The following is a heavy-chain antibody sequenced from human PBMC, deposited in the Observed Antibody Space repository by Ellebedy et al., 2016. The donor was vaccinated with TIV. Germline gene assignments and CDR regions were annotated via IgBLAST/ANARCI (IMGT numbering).Heavy chain of an antibody. J-gene: IGHJ6*02. V-gene: IGHV4-61*01. CDR2: IYYSGST. CDR1: GGSVSSGSYY. Sequence: SETLSLTCTVSGGSVSSGSYYWSWIRQPPGKGLEWIGYIYYSGSTNYNPSLKSRVTISVDTSKNQFSLKLSSVTAADTAVYYCARGARPGSRDGMDVWGQGTTVTVSS. D-gene: IGHD3-10*01. CDR3: ARGARPGSRDGMDV.